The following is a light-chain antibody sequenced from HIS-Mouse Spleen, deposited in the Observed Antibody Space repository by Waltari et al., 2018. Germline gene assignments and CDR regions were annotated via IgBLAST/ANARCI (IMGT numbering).Light chain of an antibody. CDR1: SSHVGGYNS. Sequence: QSALTQPRSVSGSPGQSVTISCTGTSSHVGGYNSFPWDQQPPGKAPKLRIYDVSKRPSGVPDRFSGSKSGNTASLTISGLQAEDEADYYCCSYAGSYTYVFGTGTKVTVL. V-gene: IGLV2-11*02. CDR3: CSYAGSYTYV. CDR2: DVS. J-gene: IGLJ1*01.